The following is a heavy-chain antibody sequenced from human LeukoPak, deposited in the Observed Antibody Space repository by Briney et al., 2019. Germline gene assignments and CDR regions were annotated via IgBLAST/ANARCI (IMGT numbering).Heavy chain of an antibody. CDR3: ARDRGYSNYPYYYYALDV. V-gene: IGHV3-23*01. Sequence: GGSLRLSCAASGFTFSTYAMSWVRQAPGKGLEWVSGISGSGGRTYYADSVKGRFTISRDNAKNSLYLQMNSLRAEDTAVYYCARDRGYSNYPYYYYALDVWGQGTTVTVSS. D-gene: IGHD4-11*01. CDR1: GFTFSTYA. CDR2: ISGSGGRT. J-gene: IGHJ6*02.